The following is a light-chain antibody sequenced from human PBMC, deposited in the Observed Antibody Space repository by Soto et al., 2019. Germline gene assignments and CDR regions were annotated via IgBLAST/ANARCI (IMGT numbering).Light chain of an antibody. CDR1: QSISSW. CDR3: QQYNSYPWT. Sequence: DIQMTQSPSTLSASVGDRVTITCRASQSISSWLAWYQQKAGKAPKLLIYDASNLESGVPSRFSGSGSGTEFTLTISSLQPDDVATYYCQQYNSYPWTFGQGTKVEIK. CDR2: DAS. V-gene: IGKV1-5*01. J-gene: IGKJ1*01.